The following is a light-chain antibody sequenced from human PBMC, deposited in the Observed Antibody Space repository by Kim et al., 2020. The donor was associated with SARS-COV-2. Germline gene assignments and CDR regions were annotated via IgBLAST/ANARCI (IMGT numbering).Light chain of an antibody. Sequence: SASAGDRVTITCRASQSISSYLNWYQQKPGKAPKLLIYAASSLQSGVPSRFSGSGSGTDFTLTISSLQPEDFATYYCQKSYSTPVTFGQGTKLEI. CDR2: AAS. J-gene: IGKJ2*01. CDR1: QSISSY. CDR3: QKSYSTPVT. V-gene: IGKV1-39*01.